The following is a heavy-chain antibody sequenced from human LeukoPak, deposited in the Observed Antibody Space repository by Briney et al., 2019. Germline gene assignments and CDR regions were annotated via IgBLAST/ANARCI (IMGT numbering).Heavy chain of an antibody. CDR2: IWYDGSNK. V-gene: IGHV3-33*01. Sequence: GKSLRLSCAASGFTFSSYGMHWVRQAPGKGLEWVAVIWYDGSNKYYADSVKGRFTISRDNAKNSLYLQMNSLRAEDTAVYYCARELGQLADYWGQGTLVTVSS. CDR1: GFTFSSYG. D-gene: IGHD6-6*01. CDR3: ARELGQLADY. J-gene: IGHJ4*02.